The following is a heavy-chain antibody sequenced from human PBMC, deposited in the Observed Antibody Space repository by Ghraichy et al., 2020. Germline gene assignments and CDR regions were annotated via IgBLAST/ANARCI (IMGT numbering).Heavy chain of an antibody. CDR3: ARVKWSVGYVRYFDY. CDR2: IYHSGST. V-gene: IGHV4-4*02. Sequence: SETLSLTCAVSGGSISSSNWWSWVRQPPGKGLEWIGEIYHSGSTNYNPSLKSRVTISVDKSKNQFSLKLSSVTAADTAVYYCARVKWSVGYVRYFDYWGQGTLVTVSS. CDR1: GGSISSSNW. J-gene: IGHJ4*02. D-gene: IGHD3-3*01.